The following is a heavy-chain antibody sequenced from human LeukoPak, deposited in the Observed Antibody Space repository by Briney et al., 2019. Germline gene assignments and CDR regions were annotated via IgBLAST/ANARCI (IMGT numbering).Heavy chain of an antibody. Sequence: GGSLRLSCAASGFTFSSYAMHWVRQAPGKGLEWVAVISYDGSNKYYADSVKGRFTISRDNSKNTLYLQMNSLRAEDTAVYYCARGGLYCSSTSCYGFDYWGQGTLVTVSS. D-gene: IGHD2-2*01. CDR1: GFTFSSYA. J-gene: IGHJ4*02. V-gene: IGHV3-30-3*01. CDR2: ISYDGSNK. CDR3: ARGGLYCSSTSCYGFDY.